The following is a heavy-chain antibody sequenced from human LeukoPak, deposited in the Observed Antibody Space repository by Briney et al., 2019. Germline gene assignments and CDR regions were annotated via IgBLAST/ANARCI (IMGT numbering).Heavy chain of an antibody. Sequence: PGESLRLSCAASGFTFSSYGMHWVRQAPGKGLEWVAVIWYDGSNKYYADSVKGRFTISRDNSKNTLYPQMNSLRAEDTAVYYCARDYCGGDCYSFDPWGQGTLVTVSS. D-gene: IGHD2-21*01. V-gene: IGHV3-33*01. CDR2: IWYDGSNK. CDR1: GFTFSSYG. CDR3: ARDYCGGDCYSFDP. J-gene: IGHJ5*02.